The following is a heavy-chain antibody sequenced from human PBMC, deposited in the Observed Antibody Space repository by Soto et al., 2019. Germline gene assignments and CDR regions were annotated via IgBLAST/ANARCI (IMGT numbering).Heavy chain of an antibody. CDR3: AKQGPYINRWSNAGYCQK. V-gene: IGHV3-23*01. CDR1: GFTFDNYA. J-gene: IGHJ1*01. Sequence: EVKLLESGGGLVQPGGSLRLSCAASGFTFDNYAMNWVRQAPGKGLEWVAHISGSGGDTKYADSVKGRFSISKDNSKNTLYLQRNNLENEDTAQYYCAKQGPYINRWSNAGYCQKWGQGTMVAVFS. CDR2: ISGSGGDT. D-gene: IGHD2-15*01.